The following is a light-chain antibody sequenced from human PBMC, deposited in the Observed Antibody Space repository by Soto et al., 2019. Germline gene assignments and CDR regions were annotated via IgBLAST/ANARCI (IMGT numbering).Light chain of an antibody. CDR1: SSTVGGHDY. CDR3: SSYAGSNNRVI. J-gene: IGLJ2*01. CDR2: EVS. V-gene: IGLV2-8*01. Sequence: SALTQPPSASGSPGQSVTISCTGTSSTVGGHDYVSWYQQHPGKAPKLMIYEVSKRPSGVPDRFSGSKSGNTASLTVSGLQAEDEADYYCSSYAGSNNRVIFGGGTKVTVL.